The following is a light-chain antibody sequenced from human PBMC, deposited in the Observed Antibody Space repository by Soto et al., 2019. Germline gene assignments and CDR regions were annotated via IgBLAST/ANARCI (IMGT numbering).Light chain of an antibody. V-gene: IGKV3-20*01. CDR2: GAS. CDR1: QTVSSY. CDR3: QQYGTSPIT. J-gene: IGKJ5*01. Sequence: ENVLTQSPGTLSLSPGERATLSCRASQTVSSYLTWYQQRPGQAPRLLIYGASKRATGIPDRFSGSGSGTDFTFSFSSLEPEDFALYYCQQYGTSPITFGQGTRLEIK.